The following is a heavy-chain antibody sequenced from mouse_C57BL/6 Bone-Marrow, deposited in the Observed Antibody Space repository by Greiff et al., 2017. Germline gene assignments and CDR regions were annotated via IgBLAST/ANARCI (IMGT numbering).Heavy chain of an antibody. Sequence: EVQLVESGGDLVKPGGSLKLSCAASGFTFSSYGMSWVRQTPDKRLEWVATISSGGSYTYYPDSVKGRFTISRDNAKNTRYLQMSRLKSEDTAMYYCARRAYYSNYWFAYWGQGTLVTVSA. D-gene: IGHD2-5*01. CDR2: ISSGGSYT. J-gene: IGHJ3*01. CDR1: GFTFSSYG. CDR3: ARRAYYSNYWFAY. V-gene: IGHV5-6*01.